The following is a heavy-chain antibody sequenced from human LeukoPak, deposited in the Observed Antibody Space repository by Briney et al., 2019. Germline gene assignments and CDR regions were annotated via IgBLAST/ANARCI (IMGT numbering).Heavy chain of an antibody. D-gene: IGHD5-12*01. CDR3: ASGYSGYQSDY. V-gene: IGHV3-7*01. CDR2: IKEDGSDQ. J-gene: IGHJ4*02. Sequence: PGGSLRLSCAASVFIFNDYYMNWVRQAPGGGLECVANIKEDGSDQDYGDSVKGRFTISRDNAKNSLYLQMNSLRVEDTAVYYCASGYSGYQSDYWGQGTLVTVSS. CDR1: VFIFNDYY.